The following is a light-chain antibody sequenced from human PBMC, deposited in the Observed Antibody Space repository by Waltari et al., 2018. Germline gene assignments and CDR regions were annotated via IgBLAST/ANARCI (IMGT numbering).Light chain of an antibody. V-gene: IGLV3-19*01. J-gene: IGLJ3*02. CDR1: SLRTSY. CDR2: GKE. CDR3: HSRNGRNNEVV. Sequence: SSELTQGPAVSVALGQTVKITCQGDSLRTSYASWYQLKPGQAPVLVLFGKEKRPSGIPDRFSGYSSGTTSSLTITRGQAEDEADYYCHSRNGRNNEVVFGGGTKLTVL.